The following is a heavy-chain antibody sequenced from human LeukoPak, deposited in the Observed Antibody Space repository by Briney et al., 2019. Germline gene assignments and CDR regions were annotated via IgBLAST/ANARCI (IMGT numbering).Heavy chain of an antibody. CDR2: FDPEDGET. CDR3: TTDPGWLYFQQ. J-gene: IGHJ1*01. CDR1: GYTLTELS. V-gene: IGHV1-24*01. D-gene: IGHD2-15*01. Sequence: ASVKVSCKVSGYTLTELSMHWVRQAPGKGVEWMGGFDPEDGETIYAQKFQGRVTMTEDTSTDTAYMELSSLRSEDTAVYYCTTDPGWLYFQQWGQGTLVTVSS.